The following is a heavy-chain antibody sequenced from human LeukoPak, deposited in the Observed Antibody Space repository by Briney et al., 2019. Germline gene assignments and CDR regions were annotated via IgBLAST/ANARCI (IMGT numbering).Heavy chain of an antibody. CDR1: GFTVSSYW. V-gene: IGHV3-74*01. D-gene: IGHD3-10*01. CDR3: STGSGHAFDI. J-gene: IGHJ3*02. Sequence: PGGSLRLSCAASGFTVSSYWMHWVRQVPGKGLVWVSRINSDGSSTSYADSVKGRFTISRDNAKNTLYVQMNSLRAEDTAVYYRSTGSGHAFDIWGRGTMVTVSS. CDR2: INSDGSST.